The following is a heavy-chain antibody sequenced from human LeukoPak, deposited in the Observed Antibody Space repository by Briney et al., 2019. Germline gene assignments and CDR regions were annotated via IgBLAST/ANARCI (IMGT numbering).Heavy chain of an antibody. Sequence: GGSLRLSCAASGFIFSTYWMSWVRQAPGKGLEWVALIKQDGTEKYYVDSVEGRFTISRDNDKNSLHLQMNSLRAEDTAVYYCARGRGASWGQGTLVTVSS. CDR2: IKQDGTEK. J-gene: IGHJ4*02. V-gene: IGHV3-7*01. CDR1: GFIFSTYW. D-gene: IGHD2-15*01. CDR3: ARGRGAS.